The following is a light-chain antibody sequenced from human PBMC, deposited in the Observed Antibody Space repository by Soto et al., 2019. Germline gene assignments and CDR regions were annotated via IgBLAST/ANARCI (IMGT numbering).Light chain of an antibody. J-gene: IGKJ4*01. CDR1: QGVRGY. CDR2: DTS. CDR3: LQIDDYPLT. V-gene: IGKV1-9*01. Sequence: DIQLTQSPSFLSASVGDRITITCRASQGVRGYLAWYQQKPGKAPKLLISDTSSLQSGVPSRFSGSASGTEFTLTISCLQPEDFATYYCLQIDDYPLTFGGGTKVDIK.